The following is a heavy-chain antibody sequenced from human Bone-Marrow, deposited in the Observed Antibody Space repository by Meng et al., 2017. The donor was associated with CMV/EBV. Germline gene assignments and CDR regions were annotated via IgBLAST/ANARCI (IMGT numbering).Heavy chain of an antibody. CDR2: INPDSGGT. J-gene: IGHJ6*02. V-gene: IGHV1-2*02. CDR3: ARGSMVRGVPLLYYYYGMGV. CDR1: GFTFSFYA. D-gene: IGHD3-10*01. Sequence: GESLKISCAASGFTFSFYAMHWVRQAPGQGLEWMGWINPDSGGTDYAQNFQGRVTMTRDTSISTAYSDPSRLRSDDTAVYYCARGSMVRGVPLLYYYYGMGVWGQGTTVTVSS.